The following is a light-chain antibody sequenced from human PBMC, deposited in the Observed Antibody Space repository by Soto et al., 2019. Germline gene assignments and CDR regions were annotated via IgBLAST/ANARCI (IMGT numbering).Light chain of an antibody. CDR2: DAS. J-gene: IGKJ2*01. CDR1: QSVNSD. V-gene: IGKV3-15*01. CDR3: QQYSQWPLYT. Sequence: EIVMTQSPATVPASPGERVTISCRASQSVNSDLAWYQQTPGQAPKPLIYDASTRAAGVPARFSGSGSGTEFTLTISSRQSEDVALSYCQQYSQWPLYTFGQGTKV.